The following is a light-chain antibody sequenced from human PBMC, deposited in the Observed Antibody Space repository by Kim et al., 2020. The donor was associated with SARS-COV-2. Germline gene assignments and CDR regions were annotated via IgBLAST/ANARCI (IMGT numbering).Light chain of an antibody. Sequence: ASVRDRGTFTCRASQSISTSLAWYQQKAVKAPKLLLYDASSLESGVPSSFSGSGSGTQFTLTISSLQPDDFATYYCQQYNSYPLTFGGGTKVEIK. V-gene: IGKV1-5*01. CDR2: DAS. CDR3: QQYNSYPLT. CDR1: QSISTS. J-gene: IGKJ4*01.